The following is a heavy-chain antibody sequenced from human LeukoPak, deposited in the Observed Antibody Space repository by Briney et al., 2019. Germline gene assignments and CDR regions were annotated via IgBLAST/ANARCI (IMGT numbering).Heavy chain of an antibody. CDR2: IYYSGST. CDR1: GGSISSYY. J-gene: IGHJ5*02. D-gene: IGHD3-3*01. Sequence: PSETLSLTCTVSGGSISSYYWSWIRQPPGKGLEWIGYIYYSGSTNYNPSLKSRVTISVDTSKNQFSLKLSSVTAAGTAVYYCAREGSYDFWSGYPGWFDPWGQGTLVTVSS. CDR3: AREGSYDFWSGYPGWFDP. V-gene: IGHV4-59*01.